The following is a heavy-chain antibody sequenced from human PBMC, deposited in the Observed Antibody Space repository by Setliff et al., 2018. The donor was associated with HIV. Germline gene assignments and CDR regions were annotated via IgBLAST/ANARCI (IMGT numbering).Heavy chain of an antibody. CDR2: VYYSGST. D-gene: IGHD6-19*01. Sequence: SETLSLTCTVSGDSISSSGPGYYWGWVRQPPGGGLEWIGSVYYSGSTYYDPSLKSRVTISVDTSENQLSLRLTSMTAADTAVYYCASPIPVTGTGAPFALWGQGTLVTVSS. V-gene: IGHV4-39*01. CDR3: ASPIPVTGTGAPFAL. J-gene: IGHJ4*03. CDR1: GDSISSSGPGYY.